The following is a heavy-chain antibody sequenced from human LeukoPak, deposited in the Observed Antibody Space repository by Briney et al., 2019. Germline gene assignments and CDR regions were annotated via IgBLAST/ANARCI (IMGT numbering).Heavy chain of an antibody. J-gene: IGHJ6*02. D-gene: IGHD6-6*01. CDR3: ATYSNSTLQYYYGLDV. V-gene: IGHV1-2*02. CDR2: IRPNSGGT. CDR1: GYTFTGYY. Sequence: WASVKVSCKTSGYTFTGYYLHWVRQAPGQGLEWMGWIRPNSGGTKNAQKFQGRVTMTRDTSISTAYMELNRLTSDDTAVYYCATYSNSTLQYYYGLDVWGQGTTVTVSS.